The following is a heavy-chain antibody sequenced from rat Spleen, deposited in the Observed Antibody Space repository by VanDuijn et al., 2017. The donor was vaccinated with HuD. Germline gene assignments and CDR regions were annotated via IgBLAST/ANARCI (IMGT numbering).Heavy chain of an antibody. Sequence: EVQLQESGPGLVKPSQSLSLTCSVTGYSISSAYRWNWIRKFPGNKLEWMGYINSAGSNNYNPSLKSRITITRDTTKNQFFLQVNSVTTEDTATYYCARSNSASYYFDYWGQGVMVTVSS. V-gene: IGHV3-3*01. CDR2: INSAGSN. D-gene: IGHD4-4*01. CDR1: GYSISSAYR. CDR3: ARSNSASYYFDY. J-gene: IGHJ2*01.